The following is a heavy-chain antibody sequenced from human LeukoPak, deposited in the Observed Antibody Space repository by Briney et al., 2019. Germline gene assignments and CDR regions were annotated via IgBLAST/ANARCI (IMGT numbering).Heavy chain of an antibody. V-gene: IGHV3-9*01. J-gene: IGHJ2*01. CDR3: AKGVGPGAPCSSTSCYNYWYFDL. CDR2: ISWNSGSI. CDR1: GFTFDDYA. Sequence: GGSLRLSCAASGFTFDDYAMHWVRQAPGKGLEWVSGISWNSGSIGYADSVKGRFTISRDNAKNSLYLQMNSLRAEDTALYYCAKGVGPGAPCSSTSCYNYWYFDLWGRGTLVTVSS. D-gene: IGHD2-2*01.